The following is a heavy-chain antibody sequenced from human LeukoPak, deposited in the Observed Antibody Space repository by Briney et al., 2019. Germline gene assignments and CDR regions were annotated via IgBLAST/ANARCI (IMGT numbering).Heavy chain of an antibody. V-gene: IGHV4-59*01. CDR3: ARFYYGSGSGQFDP. CDR1: GGSISSYY. CDR2: IYYSGST. J-gene: IGHJ5*02. Sequence: SETLSLTCTVSGGSISSYYWSWIRQPPGKGLEWIGYIYYSGSTNYNPSLKSRVTISVDTSKNQFSLKLSSVTAADTAVYYCARFYYGSGSGQFDPWGQGTLVTVSS. D-gene: IGHD3-10*01.